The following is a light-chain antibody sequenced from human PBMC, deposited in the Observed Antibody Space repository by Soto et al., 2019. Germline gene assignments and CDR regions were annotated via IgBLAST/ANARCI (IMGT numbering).Light chain of an antibody. V-gene: IGKV1-39*01. CDR3: QQSHNMPFT. J-gene: IGKJ3*01. CDR2: AAS. CDR1: QSITNY. Sequence: DVQMTQSPSSLSASVGDRVTITCRASQSITNYLNWYQHKPGKAPKLLVYAASSLQSGVPSRFSGSGSGTDFTLTISSLQPEDFATYFCQQSHNMPFTFGPGTRWISN.